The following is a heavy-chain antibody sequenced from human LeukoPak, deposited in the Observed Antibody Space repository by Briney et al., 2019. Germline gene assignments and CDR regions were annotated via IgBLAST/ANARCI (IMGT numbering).Heavy chain of an antibody. D-gene: IGHD1-26*01. V-gene: IGHV1-69*01. CDR3: ARGSIVGAPYYYYYYGMDV. Sequence: SVKVSCKASGGTFISYAISWVRQAPGQGLEWMGGIIPIFGTANYAQKFQGRVTITADESTSTAYMELSSLRSEDTAVYYCARGSIVGAPYYYYYYGMDVWGQGTTVTVSS. CDR2: IIPIFGTA. J-gene: IGHJ6*02. CDR1: GGTFISYA.